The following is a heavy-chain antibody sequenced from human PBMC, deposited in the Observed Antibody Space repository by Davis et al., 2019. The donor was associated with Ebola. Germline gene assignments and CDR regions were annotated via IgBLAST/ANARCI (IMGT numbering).Heavy chain of an antibody. CDR2: IIPIFGTP. CDR3: ARDFYDSTDYPSRYFDV. D-gene: IGHD3-22*01. J-gene: IGHJ2*01. V-gene: IGHV1-69*13. Sequence: AASVKVSCKASGGTFSSYTISWVRQAPGQGLEWMGGIIPIFGTPNNAQKFQGRVTITAADSTGTAYMELHSLTSEDTAVYYCARDFYDSTDYPSRYFDVWGPGTLVTVSS. CDR1: GGTFSSYT.